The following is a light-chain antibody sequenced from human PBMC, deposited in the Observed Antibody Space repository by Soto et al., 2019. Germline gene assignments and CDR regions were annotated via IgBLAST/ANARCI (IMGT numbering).Light chain of an antibody. Sequence: QSVLTQPPSVSEAPRQRVTISCSGSSSNIGNNAVHWYQQLPGKAPKLLIYYDDLLPSGVSDRFSGSKSGTSASLAISGLQSEDEDDSYCAAWDDSLNGPVFGGGTKLTVL. J-gene: IGLJ2*01. CDR2: YDD. CDR1: SSNIGNNA. CDR3: AAWDDSLNGPV. V-gene: IGLV1-36*01.